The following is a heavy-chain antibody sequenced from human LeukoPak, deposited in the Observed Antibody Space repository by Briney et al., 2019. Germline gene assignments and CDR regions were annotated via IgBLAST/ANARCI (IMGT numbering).Heavy chain of an antibody. J-gene: IGHJ3*02. CDR1: GFTFSSYG. CDR2: IWYDGSNK. V-gene: IGHV3-33*01. Sequence: GRSLRLSCAASGFTFSSYGMHWVRQAPGKGLEWVAVIWYDGSNKYYADSVKGRFTISRDNSKNTLYLQMNSLRAEDTAVYYCAALKQLVRGGAFDIWGQGTMFTVSS. D-gene: IGHD6-13*01. CDR3: AALKQLVRGGAFDI.